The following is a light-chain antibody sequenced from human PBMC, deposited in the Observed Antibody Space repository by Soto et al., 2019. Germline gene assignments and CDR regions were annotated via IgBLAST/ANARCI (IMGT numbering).Light chain of an antibody. Sequence: GEGTTLWWRDHQNVSNNYLAWYQRKPGQAPRLLIYGASSRAPGIPARFSGSASGTKFTLTISSLQSEDYAVYYCQQYATWPQRTCAGGTQVDIK. J-gene: IGKJ4*01. CDR1: QNVSNN. CDR3: QQYATWPQRT. V-gene: IGKV3-15*01. CDR2: GAS.